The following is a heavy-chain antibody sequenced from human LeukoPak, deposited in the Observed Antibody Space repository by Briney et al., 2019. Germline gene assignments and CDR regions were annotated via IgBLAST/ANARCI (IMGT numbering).Heavy chain of an antibody. CDR1: GFTFSSYA. Sequence: GGSLRLSCAASGFTFSSYAMHWVRQAPGKGLEWVAVISYDGSNKYYADSVKGRFTISRDNSKNTLYLQMNSQRAEDTAVYYCASGMVAKILGYFDYWGQGTLVTVSS. J-gene: IGHJ4*02. V-gene: IGHV3-30*14. CDR2: ISYDGSNK. CDR3: ASGMVAKILGYFDY. D-gene: IGHD5-12*01.